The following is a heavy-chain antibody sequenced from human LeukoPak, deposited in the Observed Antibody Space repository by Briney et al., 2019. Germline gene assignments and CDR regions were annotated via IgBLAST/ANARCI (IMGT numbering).Heavy chain of an antibody. V-gene: IGHV6-1*01. CDR2: TYYRSKWYN. CDR1: GDSVSSNSAA. Sequence: SQTLSLTCAISGDSVSSNSAAWNWIRQSPSRGLEWLGRTYYRSKWYNDYAVSVKSRITINPDTSKNQFSLQLNSVTPEDTAVYYCARARRRRAQSGLFTIAEDHDAPDIWGQGTMVTVSS. D-gene: IGHD3-3*01. CDR3: ARARRRRAQSGLFTIAEDHDAPDI. J-gene: IGHJ3*02.